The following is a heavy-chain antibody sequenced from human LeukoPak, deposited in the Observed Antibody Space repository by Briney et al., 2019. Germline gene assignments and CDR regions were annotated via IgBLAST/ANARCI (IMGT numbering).Heavy chain of an antibody. CDR3: ASPRMVRGKDNWFDP. D-gene: IGHD3-10*01. CDR2: IYYRGSN. Sequence: SETLSLTCTVSGGSISSSSYYWGWIRQPPGKGLDWIVSIYYRGSNYYNPSLKSRVTISVDTSKNQFSLKLSSVTAADTAVYYCASPRMVRGKDNWFDPWGQGTLVTVSS. V-gene: IGHV4-39*01. J-gene: IGHJ5*02. CDR1: GGSISSSSYY.